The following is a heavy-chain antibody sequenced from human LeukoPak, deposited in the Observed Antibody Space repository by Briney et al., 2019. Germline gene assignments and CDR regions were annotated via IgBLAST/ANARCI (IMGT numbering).Heavy chain of an antibody. Sequence: GGSLRLSCAPSGFTFSDYYMSWTRQAGGKGLQWVSYISSSGSTLYYADSVKGRLTISRDNAEYSLYLQMNSLTAEGAAVCECPRGRYGSGNYLDSWAHGTLGTASS. J-gene: IGHJ4*01. CDR2: ISSSGSTL. D-gene: IGHD3-10*01. CDR1: GFTFSDYY. V-gene: IGHV3-11*01. CDR3: PRGRYGSGNYLDS.